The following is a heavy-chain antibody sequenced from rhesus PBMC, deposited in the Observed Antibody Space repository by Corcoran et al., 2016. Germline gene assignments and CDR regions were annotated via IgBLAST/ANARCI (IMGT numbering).Heavy chain of an antibody. D-gene: IGHD4-23*01. V-gene: IGHV3S5*01. CDR3: AKGGKGYSNYGYLDY. CDR2: INSGRGST. J-gene: IGHJ4*01. CDR1: GFTFSSYG. Sequence: EVQLVETGGGLVQPGGSLKLSCAASGFTFSSYGMSWVRQAPGEGLEWVSAINSGRGSTYYADSVKGRFTITREDSKNTRSLQMNSRRAEDTAVYYCAKGGKGYSNYGYLDYWGQGVLVTVSS.